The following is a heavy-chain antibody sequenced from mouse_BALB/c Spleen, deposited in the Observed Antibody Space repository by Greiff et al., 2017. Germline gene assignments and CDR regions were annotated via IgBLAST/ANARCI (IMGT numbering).Heavy chain of an antibody. CDR2: ISSGGSYT. V-gene: IGHV5-9-4*01. CDR3: ASYYGSRHYYAMDY. Sequence: EVKLMESGGGLVKPGGSLKLSCAASGFTFSSYAMSWVRQSPEKRLEWVAEISSGGSYTYYPDTVTGRFTISRDNAKNTLYLEMSSLRSEDTAMYYCASYYGSRHYYAMDYWGQGTSVTVSS. D-gene: IGHD1-1*01. J-gene: IGHJ4*01. CDR1: GFTFSSYA.